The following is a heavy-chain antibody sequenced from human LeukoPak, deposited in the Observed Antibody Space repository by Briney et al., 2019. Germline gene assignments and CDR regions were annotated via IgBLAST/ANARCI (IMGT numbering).Heavy chain of an antibody. D-gene: IGHD5-24*01. CDR3: ARERFGGDGYIGYFQH. V-gene: IGHV3-21*01. CDR1: GFTFSSYS. CDR2: ISSSSSYI. J-gene: IGHJ1*01. Sequence: GGSLRLSCAASGFTFSSYSMNWVRQAPGKGLEWVSSISSSSSYIYYADSVKGRFTISRDNAKNSLYLQMNSLRAEDTAVYYCARERFGGDGYIGYFQHWGQGTLVTVSS.